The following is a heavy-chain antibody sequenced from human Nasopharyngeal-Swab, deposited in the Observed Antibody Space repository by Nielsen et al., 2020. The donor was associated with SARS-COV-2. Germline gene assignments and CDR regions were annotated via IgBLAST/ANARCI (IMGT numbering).Heavy chain of an antibody. CDR3: ARGRKQQLVLRWFDP. V-gene: IGHV4-31*02. CDR2: IYYSGST. Sequence: WSRQRPGKGLEWIGYIYYSGSTYYNPSLKSRVTISVDTSKNQFSLKLSSVTAADTAVYYCARGRKQQLVLRWFDPWGQGTLVTVSS. D-gene: IGHD6-13*01. J-gene: IGHJ5*02.